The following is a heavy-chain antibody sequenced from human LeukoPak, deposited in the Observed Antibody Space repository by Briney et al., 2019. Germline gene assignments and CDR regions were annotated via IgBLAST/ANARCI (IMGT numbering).Heavy chain of an antibody. J-gene: IGHJ4*02. Sequence: PGRSLRLSCAASGFTFSSYGMHWVRQAPGKGLEWVAVISYDGSNKYYADSVKGRFTISRDNSKNTLYLQMNSLRAEDTAVYYCARQQLVHRVIFHWGQGTLVTVSS. CDR1: GFTFSSYG. CDR3: ARQQLVHRVIFH. D-gene: IGHD6-13*01. CDR2: ISYDGSNK. V-gene: IGHV3-30*03.